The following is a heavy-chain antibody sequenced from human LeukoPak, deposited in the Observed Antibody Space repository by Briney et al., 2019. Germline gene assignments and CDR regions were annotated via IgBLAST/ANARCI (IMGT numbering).Heavy chain of an antibody. CDR2: IGSSGSTI. D-gene: IGHD5-24*01. J-gene: IGHJ3*02. CDR3: ARGDGYNPRSYAFDI. V-gene: IGHV3-48*03. Sequence: GGSLRLSCAASGFTFSSYEMNWVRQAPGKGLEWVSYIGSSGSTIYYADSVKGRFTISRDNAKNSLYLQMNSLRAEDTAVYYCARGDGYNPRSYAFDIWGQGTMVTVSS. CDR1: GFTFSSYE.